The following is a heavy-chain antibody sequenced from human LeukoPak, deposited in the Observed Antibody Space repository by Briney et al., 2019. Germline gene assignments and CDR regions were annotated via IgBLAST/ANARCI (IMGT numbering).Heavy chain of an antibody. CDR1: GFTFSSYG. D-gene: IGHD3-10*01. J-gene: IGHJ5*02. CDR2: IRYDGSNE. Sequence: PGGSLRLSCAASGFTFSSYGMHWVRQAPGKGLEWVAFIRYDGSNEYYADSVRGRFTISRDNSKNTLYLQMNSLRAEDTAVYYCAKDRTMVRGVMYNWFDPWGQGTLVTVSS. V-gene: IGHV3-30*02. CDR3: AKDRTMVRGVMYNWFDP.